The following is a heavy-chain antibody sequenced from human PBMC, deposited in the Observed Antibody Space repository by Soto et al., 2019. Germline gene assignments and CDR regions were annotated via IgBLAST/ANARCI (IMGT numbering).Heavy chain of an antibody. V-gene: IGHV3-72*01. CDR2: SRNKANSYTT. CDR3: ARSGSYITTEY. Sequence: EVQLVESGGGLVQPGGSLRFSCAVSGFTFSDHYMDWVRQTPEKGLEWVGRSRNKANSYTTEYAASVKGRFTISRDDSKNSFHLQMNSLKTEDTAVYYCARSGSYITTEYWGQGTLVTVSS. CDR1: GFTFSDHY. J-gene: IGHJ4*02. D-gene: IGHD1-26*01.